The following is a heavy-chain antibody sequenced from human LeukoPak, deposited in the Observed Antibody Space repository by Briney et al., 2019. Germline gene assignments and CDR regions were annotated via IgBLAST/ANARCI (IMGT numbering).Heavy chain of an antibody. J-gene: IGHJ2*01. CDR1: GFSLSTSGVG. D-gene: IGHD6-25*01. Sequence: SGPTLVKPTQTLTLTCTCSGFSLSTSGVGVGWIRQPPGKALEWLALIYWNDDKRYSPSLKSRLTITKDTSKNQVVLTMTNMDPVDTATYYCAHRLAALRNWYFDLWGRGTLVTVSS. V-gene: IGHV2-5*01. CDR2: IYWNDDK. CDR3: AHRLAALRNWYFDL.